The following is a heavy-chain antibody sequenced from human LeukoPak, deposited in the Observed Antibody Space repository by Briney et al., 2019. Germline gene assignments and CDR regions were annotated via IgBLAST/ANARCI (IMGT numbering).Heavy chain of an antibody. CDR3: ARHPSMTTVVMDV. J-gene: IGHJ6*04. CDR2: IYYSGST. V-gene: IGHV4-39*01. Sequence: SETLSLTCTVSGGSISSSSYYWGWIRQPPGKGLEWIGSIYYSGSTYYNPSPKSRVTISVDTSKNQFSLKLSSVTAADTAMYYCARHPSMTTVVMDVWGKGTTVTVSS. D-gene: IGHD4-23*01. CDR1: GGSISSSSYY.